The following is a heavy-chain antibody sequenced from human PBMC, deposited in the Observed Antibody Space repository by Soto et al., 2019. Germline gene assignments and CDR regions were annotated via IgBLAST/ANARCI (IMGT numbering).Heavy chain of an antibody. D-gene: IGHD3-3*01. V-gene: IGHV4-4*07. J-gene: IGHJ6*02. Sequence: SEPLSLTCTVSVGSISSYYCSWIRQPAGKGLEWIGRIYTSGSTNYNPSLKSRVTMSVDTSKNQFSLKLSSVTAADTAAYYCARLDFGVGMDVWGQGTTVTVSS. CDR1: VGSISSYY. CDR2: IYTSGST. CDR3: ARLDFGVGMDV.